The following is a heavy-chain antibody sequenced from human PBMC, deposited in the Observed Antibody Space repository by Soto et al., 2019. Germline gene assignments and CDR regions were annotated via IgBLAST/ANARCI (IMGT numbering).Heavy chain of an antibody. CDR3: VHRRDGYNSAFFDY. CDR2: IIRIFHTT. CDR1: GYTFTSYG. J-gene: IGHJ4*02. Sequence: ASVKVSCKASGYTFTSYGINWVRQAPGRGLEWMGGIIRIFHTTTYAQKFQGRVTITADESTSAAYMELISLRSDDTAVYYCVHRRDGYNSAFFDYWGQGTLVTVSS. V-gene: IGHV1-69*13. D-gene: IGHD5-12*01.